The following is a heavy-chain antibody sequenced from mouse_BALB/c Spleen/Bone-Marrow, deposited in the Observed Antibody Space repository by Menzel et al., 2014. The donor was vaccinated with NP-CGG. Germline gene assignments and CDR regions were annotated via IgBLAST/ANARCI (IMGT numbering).Heavy chain of an antibody. CDR3: AGFITSVEGFAY. J-gene: IGHJ3*01. CDR2: INPDSSTI. Sequence: VHLVESGGGLVQPGGSLKLSCAASGFDFSRYWMSWVRQAPGKGLEWIGEINPDSSTITYTPSLKDKFVISRDNAKNTLYLQMSKVKSEDTALYYCAGFITSVEGFAYWGQGTLVTVSA. V-gene: IGHV4-1*02. D-gene: IGHD1-1*01. CDR1: GFDFSRYW.